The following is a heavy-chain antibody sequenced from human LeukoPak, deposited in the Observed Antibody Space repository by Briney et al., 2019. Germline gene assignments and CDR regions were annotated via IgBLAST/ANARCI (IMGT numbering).Heavy chain of an antibody. CDR1: GGSIRSSY. D-gene: IGHD2-8*01. CDR3: ARDSLYATNWYGP. V-gene: IGHV4-59*01. CDR2: ISYSGST. J-gene: IGHJ5*02. Sequence: SETLSLTCTVSGGSIRSSYWNWIRQPPGKGLEWIGYISYSGSTNYNPSLQSRVSISLDTSKNHFSLKLRSVTAADTAVYYCARDSLYATNWYGPSGQGTLVTVSS.